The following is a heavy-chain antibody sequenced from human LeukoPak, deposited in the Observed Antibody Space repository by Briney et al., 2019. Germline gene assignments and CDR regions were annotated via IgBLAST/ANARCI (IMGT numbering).Heavy chain of an antibody. CDR2: LSFDGSNE. V-gene: IGHV3-30*03. CDR3: AREEQDYVWGSYRYYYYYGIDV. D-gene: IGHD3-16*02. Sequence: GGSLRLSCAASGFTFSSYGMHWVRQSPGRGLEWVSFLSFDGSNEFYADSLKGRFTISRDNSKDTLYLQMDSLRAEDTALYYCAREEQDYVWGSYRYYYYYGIDVWGQGTTVTVSS. CDR1: GFTFSSYG. J-gene: IGHJ6*02.